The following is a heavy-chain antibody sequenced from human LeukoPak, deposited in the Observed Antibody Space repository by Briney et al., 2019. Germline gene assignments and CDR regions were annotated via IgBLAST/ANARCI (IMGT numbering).Heavy chain of an antibody. CDR1: GFTFSSYT. Sequence: GGSLRLSCAASGFTFSSYTMHWVRQAPGKGLEWVAVVSHKGPDKYYADSVKGRFTISRDNSKNSLYLQMNSLRAEDTAVYYCTREGVDVFDIWGQGTMVTVSS. CDR2: VSHKGPDK. D-gene: IGHD3-10*01. V-gene: IGHV3-30-3*01. J-gene: IGHJ3*02. CDR3: TREGVDVFDI.